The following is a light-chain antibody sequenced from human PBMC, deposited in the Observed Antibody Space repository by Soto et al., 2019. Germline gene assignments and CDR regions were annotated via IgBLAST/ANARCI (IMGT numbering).Light chain of an antibody. J-gene: IGKJ4*01. Sequence: DIQMTQSPSSVSASVGDRVTITCRASQDISSWLAWFQQKPGEAPRLQIYAAYSLHSGVPSRFSGSGSGTDFTLTISSLQPEDFATYYCQQGNSFPLTFGGGTKVEIK. CDR2: AAY. V-gene: IGKV1-12*01. CDR3: QQGNSFPLT. CDR1: QDISSW.